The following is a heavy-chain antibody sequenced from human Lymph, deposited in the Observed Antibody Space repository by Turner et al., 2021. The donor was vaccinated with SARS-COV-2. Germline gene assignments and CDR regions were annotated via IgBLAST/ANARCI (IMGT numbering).Heavy chain of an antibody. D-gene: IGHD5-18*01. V-gene: IGHV3-53*04. Sequence: EVQLVESGGGLVQPGWSLRLSCAASGLTVSSNDMTWVRQAPGKGLEWVSVIYSGGSTYYADSVKGRFTISRHNSKNTRYLQMNSLRAEDTAVYYCARDLDTAGGMDVWGQGTTVTVSS. J-gene: IGHJ6*02. CDR3: ARDLDTAGGMDV. CDR1: GLTVSSND. CDR2: IYSGGST.